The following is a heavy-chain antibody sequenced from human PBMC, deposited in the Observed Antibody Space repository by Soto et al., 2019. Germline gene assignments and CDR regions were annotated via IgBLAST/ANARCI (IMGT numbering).Heavy chain of an antibody. D-gene: IGHD3-3*01. CDR2: IFYTGST. J-gene: IGHJ5*02. Sequence: QVHLQESGPGLVKPSQTLSLTCTVSGGSSTMVITTGVGFARPPGRALGGLGYIFYTGSTYYNPSLRSRITISIDTSKNRFSLKLTSVTAADTAVYYCARVPFSSFGVADPPVGWFDPWGQGTLVTVSS. V-gene: IGHV4-30-4*01. CDR1: GGSSTMVITT. CDR3: ARVPFSSFGVADPPVGWFDP.